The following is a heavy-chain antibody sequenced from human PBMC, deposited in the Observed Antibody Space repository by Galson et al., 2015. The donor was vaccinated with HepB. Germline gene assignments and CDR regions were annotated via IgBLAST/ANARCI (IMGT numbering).Heavy chain of an antibody. D-gene: IGHD1-1*01. Sequence: SLRLSCAASGFTFSGHWMHWVRQAPRKGLIWVSRINSDGSSSSYGDYVKGRFTISRDDAKNTLYLQLNSLRAEDTAIYYCARGRPGTFTVLGNWGQGTLVTVSS. V-gene: IGHV3-74*01. CDR1: GFTFSGHW. J-gene: IGHJ4*02. CDR3: ARGRPGTFTVLGN. CDR2: INSDGSSS.